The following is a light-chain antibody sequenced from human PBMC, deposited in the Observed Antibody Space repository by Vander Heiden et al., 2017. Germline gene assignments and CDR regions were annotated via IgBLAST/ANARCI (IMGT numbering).Light chain of an antibody. CDR2: AAS. CDR3: QQSYSTPRT. V-gene: IGKV1-39*01. J-gene: IGKJ1*01. Sequence: DIQMTQSPSSLSASVGDRVTITCRASQSISNYLNWYQQRPGKAPKLLIYAASSLQSGVPSRFSGSGSGTDFTLTISRLQPADFATYDCQQSYSTPRTFGQGTRVEVK. CDR1: QSISNY.